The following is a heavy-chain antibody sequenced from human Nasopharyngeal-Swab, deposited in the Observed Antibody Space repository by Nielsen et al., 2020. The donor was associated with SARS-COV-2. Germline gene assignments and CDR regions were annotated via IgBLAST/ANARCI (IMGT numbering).Heavy chain of an antibody. CDR3: TTDPGAAAGINYFDY. J-gene: IGHJ4*02. Sequence: GASLQISCAASGFTFSNAWMSWVRQAPGKGLEWVGRIKSKTDGGTTDYAAPVKGRFTISRDDSKNTLYLQMNSLKTEDTAVYYCTTDPGAAAGINYFDYWGQGTLVTVSS. CDR1: GFTFSNAW. D-gene: IGHD6-13*01. CDR2: IKSKTDGGTT. V-gene: IGHV3-15*01.